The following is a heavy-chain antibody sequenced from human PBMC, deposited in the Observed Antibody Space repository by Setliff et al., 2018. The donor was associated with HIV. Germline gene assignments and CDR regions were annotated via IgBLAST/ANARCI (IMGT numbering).Heavy chain of an antibody. V-gene: IGHV4-59*08. J-gene: IGHJ4*02. CDR3: ARAAWFGELAFDY. CDR1: GGSVTDYF. Sequence: SETLSLTCTVSGGSVTDYFWNWIRQPPGKGLEWIGYILYSGNTHYNPSLKGRISISVDTSKNQFSLKLNSVSAADTAVYYCARAAWFGELAFDYWGQGALVTSPQ. D-gene: IGHD3-10*01. CDR2: ILYSGNT.